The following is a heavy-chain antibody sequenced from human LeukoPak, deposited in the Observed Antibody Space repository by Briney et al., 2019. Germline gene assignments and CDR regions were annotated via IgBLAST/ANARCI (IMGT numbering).Heavy chain of an antibody. CDR2: ISYDGSNK. CDR3: ASNYFDSDGYYWGFDY. J-gene: IGHJ4*02. CDR1: RFTFSDYS. V-gene: IGHV3-30-3*01. Sequence: GGSLRLSCAASRFTFSDYSMHWVRQAPGKGLEWVAVISYDGSNKYYADSVKGRFTISRDNSKNTLYLQMNSLRAEDTAVYYCASNYFDSDGYYWGFDYWGQGALVTVSS. D-gene: IGHD3-22*01.